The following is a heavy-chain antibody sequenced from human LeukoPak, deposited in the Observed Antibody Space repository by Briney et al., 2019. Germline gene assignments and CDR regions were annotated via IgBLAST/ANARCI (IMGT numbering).Heavy chain of an antibody. D-gene: IGHD3-22*01. CDR1: GFTLSSYW. Sequence: GGSLRPSCAASGFTLSSYWMSWVRQAPGKGLEWVANIKQDGSEKYYVDSVKGRFTISRDNAKNSLYLQMNSLRAEDTAVYYCARVGNYYDSSGYYLSFDYWGQGTLVTVSS. CDR2: IKQDGSEK. CDR3: ARVGNYYDSSGYYLSFDY. J-gene: IGHJ4*02. V-gene: IGHV3-7*03.